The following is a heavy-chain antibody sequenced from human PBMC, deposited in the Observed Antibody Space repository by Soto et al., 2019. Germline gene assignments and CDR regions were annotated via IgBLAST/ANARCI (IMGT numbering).Heavy chain of an antibody. Sequence: QVQLVESGGGVVQPGRSLRLSCAASGFTFSSYAMHWVRQAPGKGLEWVEVISYDGSNKYYADSGKGRFTISRDNSKNTLYLQMNSLRAEDTAVYYCARDSSGPYYGMDVWGQGTTVTVSS. D-gene: IGHD3-22*01. V-gene: IGHV3-30-3*01. CDR3: ARDSSGPYYGMDV. CDR2: ISYDGSNK. CDR1: GFTFSSYA. J-gene: IGHJ6*02.